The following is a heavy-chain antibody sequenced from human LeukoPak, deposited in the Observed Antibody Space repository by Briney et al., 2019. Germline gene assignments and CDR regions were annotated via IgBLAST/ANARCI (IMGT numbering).Heavy chain of an antibody. V-gene: IGHV3-53*04. J-gene: IGHJ4*02. CDR1: GFTVSSNY. CDR3: ARVRYSSSLDY. Sequence: GGSLRLSCAASGFTVSSNYMSWVRQAPGKGLEWVSVIYSGGSTYYADSVKGPFTISRHNSKNTLYLQMNSLRAEDTAVYYCARVRYSSSLDYWGQGTLVTVSS. CDR2: IYSGGST. D-gene: IGHD6-6*01.